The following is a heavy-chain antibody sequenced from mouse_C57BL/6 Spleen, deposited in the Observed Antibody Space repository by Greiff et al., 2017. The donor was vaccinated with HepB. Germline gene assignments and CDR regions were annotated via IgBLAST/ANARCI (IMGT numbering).Heavy chain of an antibody. J-gene: IGHJ4*01. Sequence: VQLQQSGPVLVKPGASVKMSCKASGYTFTDYYMNWVKQSHGKSLEWIGVINPYNGGTSYNPKFQGKATLTVDKSSSTAYMELNSLPSEDSAVYYCASPDSSVYWAMDYWGQGTSVTVSS. V-gene: IGHV1-19*01. CDR2: INPYNGGT. D-gene: IGHD3-2*02. CDR3: ASPDSSVYWAMDY. CDR1: GYTFTDYY.